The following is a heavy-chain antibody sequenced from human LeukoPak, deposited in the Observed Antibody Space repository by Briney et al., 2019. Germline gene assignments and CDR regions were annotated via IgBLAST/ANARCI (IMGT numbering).Heavy chain of an antibody. Sequence: GGSLRLSCAASGFTFSSYEMNWVRQAPGKGLEWVSYISSSGSTIYYADSVKGRFTISRDNAKNSLYLQMNSLRAEDTAVYYCARDASPRQWLVPTYNWFDPWGQGTLVTVSS. CDR2: ISSSGSTI. D-gene: IGHD6-19*01. J-gene: IGHJ5*02. CDR1: GFTFSSYE. V-gene: IGHV3-48*03. CDR3: ARDASPRQWLVPTYNWFDP.